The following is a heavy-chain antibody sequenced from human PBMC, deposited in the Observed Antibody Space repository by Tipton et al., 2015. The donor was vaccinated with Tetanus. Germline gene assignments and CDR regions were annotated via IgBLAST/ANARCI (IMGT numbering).Heavy chain of an antibody. V-gene: IGHV4-61*01. CDR3: ARANNDYPKKGPFDY. CDR1: GASVSRSSHY. D-gene: IGHD5-12*01. J-gene: IGHJ4*02. Sequence: LVKPTETLSLTCSVSGASVSRSSHYWTWIRQPPGKEPEWVGYVYHNGNTNYHPSLKGRLTISVDTSKNQFSLNLKSVITADTAIYYCARANNDYPKKGPFDYWGQGILVTVSS. CDR2: VYHNGNT.